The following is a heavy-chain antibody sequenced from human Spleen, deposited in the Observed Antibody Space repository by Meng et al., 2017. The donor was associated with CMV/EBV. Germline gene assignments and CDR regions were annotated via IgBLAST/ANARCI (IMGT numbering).Heavy chain of an antibody. J-gene: IGHJ6*02. Sequence: GGSLRLSCAACGFTFSSYDMHWVRQATGKGLEWVSAIGTAGDTYYPGSVKGQFTISRENAKNSLYLQMNSLRAEDTAVYYCARALTVWELLYHYYYGMDVWGQGTTVTVSS. CDR2: IGTAGDT. V-gene: IGHV3-13*03. CDR3: ARALTVWELLYHYYYGMDV. CDR1: GFTFSSYD. D-gene: IGHD1-26*01.